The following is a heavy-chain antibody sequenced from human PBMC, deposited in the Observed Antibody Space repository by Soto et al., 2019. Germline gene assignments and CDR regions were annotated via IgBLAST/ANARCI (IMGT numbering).Heavy chain of an antibody. CDR2: IGSGGGTT. J-gene: IGHJ3*02. CDR1: GFTFSSYA. Sequence: GGSLRLSCAASGFTFSSYAMSWVRQAPGKGLEWVSGIGSGGGTTHLADSVEGRFTISRDNSKNTLYLQMNSLRAEDTAVYYCGKDPNGDYIGAFDIWGQGTMVTVSS. D-gene: IGHD4-17*01. CDR3: GKDPNGDYIGAFDI. V-gene: IGHV3-23*01.